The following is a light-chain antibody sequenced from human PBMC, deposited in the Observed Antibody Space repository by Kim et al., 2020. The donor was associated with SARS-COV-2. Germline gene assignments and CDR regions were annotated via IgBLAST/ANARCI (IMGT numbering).Light chain of an antibody. CDR3: QQYGSSPRT. Sequence: EIVLTQSPGTLSLSPGERATLSCRASQSVSNNYLAWYQQKPGQAPRLIMYGASSRATGIPDRFSGSGSGTDFTLTISRLEPEDFAVYYCQQYGSSPRTFGQGTKVEIK. CDR2: GAS. V-gene: IGKV3-20*01. J-gene: IGKJ1*01. CDR1: QSVSNNY.